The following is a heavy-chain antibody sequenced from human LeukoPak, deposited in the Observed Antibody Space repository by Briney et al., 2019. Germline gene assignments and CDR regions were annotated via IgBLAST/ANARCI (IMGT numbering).Heavy chain of an antibody. D-gene: IGHD6-19*01. V-gene: IGHV3-53*01. CDR2: IYSGGST. CDR1: GFTVSNNY. CDR3: ATTTGSSGWYYFDY. J-gene: IGHJ4*02. Sequence: PGGSLRLSCAASGFTVSNNYMSWVRQAPGKGLEWVSVIYSGGSTYYADSVKGRFTISRDTSKNTLSLQMNSLRAEDTAVYYCATTTGSSGWYYFDYWGQGTLVTVSS.